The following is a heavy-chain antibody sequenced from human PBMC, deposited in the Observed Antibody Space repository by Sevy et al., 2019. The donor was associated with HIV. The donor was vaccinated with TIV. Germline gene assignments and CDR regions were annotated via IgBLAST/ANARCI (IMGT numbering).Heavy chain of an antibody. CDR3: ARDPSPCITAIQDY. CDR2: INSRSTYI. V-gene: IGHV3-21*01. J-gene: IGHJ4*02. Sequence: PGGSLRLSCTASGFTFSSFSMSWVRQAPGKGLERVASINSRSTYIYHTGPVKGRFTISRDNAKNSLYLQMNSLRSEDTAVYYCARDPSPCITAIQDYWGPGTLVTVSS. CDR1: GFTFSSFS. D-gene: IGHD2-21*02.